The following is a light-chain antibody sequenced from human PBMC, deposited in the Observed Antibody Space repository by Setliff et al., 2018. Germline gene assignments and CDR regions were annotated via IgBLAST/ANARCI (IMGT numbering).Light chain of an antibody. V-gene: IGLV2-14*03. J-gene: IGLJ1*01. CDR2: DVS. CDR1: NNDVGAYNY. Sequence: QSALTQPASVSGSPGQSVTISCTGTNNDVGAYNYVSWYQQHPGKAPKFMIYDVSKRSSGASNRFSGSKSGNTASLTISGLQAEDEADYYCSSHTTSSTPYVFGTGTKVTVL. CDR3: SSHTTSSTPYV.